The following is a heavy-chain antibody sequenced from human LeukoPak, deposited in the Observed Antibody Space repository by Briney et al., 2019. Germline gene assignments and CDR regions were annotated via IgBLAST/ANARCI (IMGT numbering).Heavy chain of an antibody. CDR3: AKEGAGRSNRYFQH. J-gene: IGHJ1*01. CDR1: GCTFSSYA. D-gene: IGHD2-15*01. V-gene: IGHV3-23*01. Sequence: PGGSLRLSCAASGCTFSSYAMSWVRQAPGRGLEWISVISDSGDYTYYADSVKGGFIISGDYSKNKLYVQMNSLRAEDTAIYYCAKEGAGRSNRYFQHWGQGTLVTVSS. CDR2: ISDSGDYT.